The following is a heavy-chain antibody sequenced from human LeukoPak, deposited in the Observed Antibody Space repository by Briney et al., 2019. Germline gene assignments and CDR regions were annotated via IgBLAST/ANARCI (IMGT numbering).Heavy chain of an antibody. V-gene: IGHV1-18*01. CDR2: ISAYNGNT. CDR3: ARSDYDFWSGYYHGMDV. J-gene: IGHJ6*02. CDR1: GYTFTSYG. Sequence: ASVKVSCKASGYTFTSYGISWVRPAPGQGLEWMGWISAYNGNTNYAQKLQGRVTMTTDTSTSTAYMELRSLRSDDTAVYYCARSDYDFWSGYYHGMDVWGQGTTVTVSS. D-gene: IGHD3-3*01.